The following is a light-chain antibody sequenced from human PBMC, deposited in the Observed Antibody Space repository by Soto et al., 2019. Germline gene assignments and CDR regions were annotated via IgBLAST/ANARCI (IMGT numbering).Light chain of an antibody. CDR1: QSVSSN. V-gene: IGKV3-15*01. Sequence: EIVMTQSPVTLSVSPGERATLSCRASQSVSSNLAWYQQKPGQAPRLLIYDASTRATGIPARFSGSGSGTEFTLTISSLQSEDFAVYYCQQYNNWPPMYTFGQGTKLEIK. CDR3: QQYNNWPPMYT. CDR2: DAS. J-gene: IGKJ2*01.